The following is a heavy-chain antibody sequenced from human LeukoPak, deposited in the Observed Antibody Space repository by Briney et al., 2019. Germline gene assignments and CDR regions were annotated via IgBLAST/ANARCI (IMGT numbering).Heavy chain of an antibody. CDR1: GGTFSSYA. V-gene: IGHV1-69*13. CDR2: IIPIFGTA. Sequence: GASVKVSCKASGGTFSSYAISWVRQAPGQGLEWMGGIIPIFGTANYAQKFQGRVTITADESTSTAYMELSSLRSEDTAVYYCARGVYSSSWYVAFDIWGQGTMVTVSS. D-gene: IGHD6-13*01. J-gene: IGHJ3*02. CDR3: ARGVYSSSWYVAFDI.